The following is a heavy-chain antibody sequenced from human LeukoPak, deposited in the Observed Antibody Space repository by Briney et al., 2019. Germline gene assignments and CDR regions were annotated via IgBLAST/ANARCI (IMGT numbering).Heavy chain of an antibody. V-gene: IGHV3-30*01. CDR3: ARGGHYNFWSGYSDYHSMDV. Sequence: GGSLRLSCAASGFTFSSYAMHWVRQAPGKGLEWVAAISFDGIKKHSADSVKGRFTISRDNSKNTLFLQMNSLRAEDTAVYYCARGGHYNFWSGYSDYHSMDVWGKGTTVTVYS. CDR2: ISFDGIKK. J-gene: IGHJ6*03. CDR1: GFTFSSYA. D-gene: IGHD3-3*01.